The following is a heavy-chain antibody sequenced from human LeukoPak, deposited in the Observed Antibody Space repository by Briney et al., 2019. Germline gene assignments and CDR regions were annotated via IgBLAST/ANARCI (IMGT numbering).Heavy chain of an antibody. Sequence: GGSLRLSCAASGFTFDDYGMSWVRHAPGKGLEWVSGINWNGGSTGYADSVKGRFAISRDTSRSTLYLQMNSLRAEDAAVYYCAKAPVTSCRGAFCYPFDYWGQGTLVTVSS. D-gene: IGHD2-15*01. CDR2: INWNGGST. CDR1: GFTFDDYG. V-gene: IGHV3-20*04. J-gene: IGHJ4*02. CDR3: AKAPVTSCRGAFCYPFDY.